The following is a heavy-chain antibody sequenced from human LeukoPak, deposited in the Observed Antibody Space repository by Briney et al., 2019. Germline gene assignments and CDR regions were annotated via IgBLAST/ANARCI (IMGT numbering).Heavy chain of an antibody. CDR1: GFTFIDYD. D-gene: IGHD7-27*01. Sequence: GGSLRLSCAASGFTFIDYDMHWVRQVIGKGLEWVSAIGIRGDTHYSGSVKGRFTISRENAESSLYLQMNSLRAEDTAVYYCAKGSGLTGTFFDYWGQGTLVTVSS. V-gene: IGHV3-13*01. CDR2: IGIRGDT. CDR3: AKGSGLTGTFFDY. J-gene: IGHJ4*02.